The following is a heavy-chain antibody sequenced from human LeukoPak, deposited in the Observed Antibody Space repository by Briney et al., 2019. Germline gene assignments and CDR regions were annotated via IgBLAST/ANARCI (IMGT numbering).Heavy chain of an antibody. D-gene: IGHD4-23*01. CDR1: GFTFSSYG. CDR2: IWYDGSNK. Sequence: GRSLRLSCAASGFTFSSYGMHWVRQAPGKGLEWVAVIWYDGSNKYYADSVKGRFTISRDNSKNTLYLQMNSLRAEDTAVYYCARVRDYGGYGMDVWGQGTTVTVSS. J-gene: IGHJ6*02. V-gene: IGHV3-33*01. CDR3: ARVRDYGGYGMDV.